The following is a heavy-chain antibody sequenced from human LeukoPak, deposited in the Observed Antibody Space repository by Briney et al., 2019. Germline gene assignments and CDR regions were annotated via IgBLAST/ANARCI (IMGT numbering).Heavy chain of an antibody. CDR2: MHYSGRT. CDR3: ARVPCSGGSCYSRVRGWYFDL. Sequence: PSATLSLTCTVSGGSISSYYWSWIRQPPGKGLEWLGYMHYSGRTNYKPSLKSRVPIPVVTSKNQFFLELSSVTAADTAVYYCARVPCSGGSCYSRVRGWYFDLWGRGTLVTV. D-gene: IGHD2-15*01. V-gene: IGHV4-59*01. J-gene: IGHJ2*01. CDR1: GGSISSYY.